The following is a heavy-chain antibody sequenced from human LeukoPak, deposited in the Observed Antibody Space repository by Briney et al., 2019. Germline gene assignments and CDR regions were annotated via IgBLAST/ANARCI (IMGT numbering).Heavy chain of an antibody. CDR2: INQDGSEK. CDR1: GFTFRSYW. V-gene: IGHV3-7*03. J-gene: IGHJ6*02. D-gene: IGHD6-13*01. CDR3: GRERWTLAAVEYHYYGLDV. Sequence: GGSLRLSCAASGFTFRSYWMSWVRQAPGKGLECVANINQDGSEKYYVDSVKGRFTISRDNAKNSLYLQMNSLRAEDTAVYYCGRERWTLAAVEYHYYGLDVWGQGTTVTVSS.